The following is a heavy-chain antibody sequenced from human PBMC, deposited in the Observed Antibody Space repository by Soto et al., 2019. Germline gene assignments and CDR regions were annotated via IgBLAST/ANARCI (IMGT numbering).Heavy chain of an antibody. J-gene: IGHJ6*02. V-gene: IGHV4-34*01. D-gene: IGHD6-19*01. Sequence: QVQLQQWGAGLLKPSETLSLTCAVYGGSFSGYYWSWIRQPPGKGLEWIGEINHSGSTNYNPSLKSRVTISVDTSKNQFSLKLSSVTAADTAVYYCARVDRYSSGWYRSYYYYGMDVRGQGTTVTVSS. CDR2: INHSGST. CDR3: ARVDRYSSGWYRSYYYYGMDV. CDR1: GGSFSGYY.